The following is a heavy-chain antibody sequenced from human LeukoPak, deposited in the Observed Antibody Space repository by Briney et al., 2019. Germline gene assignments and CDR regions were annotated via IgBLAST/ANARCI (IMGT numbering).Heavy chain of an antibody. V-gene: IGHV1-2*02. CDR2: INPNSGGT. Sequence: ASVKVSCKASGYTFTGYYMHWVRQAPGQGLEWMGWINPNSGGTNYAQKFQGRVTMTRDTSISTAYMELSRLRSDDTAVYHCAREAMAIAAAGNYYYYGMDVWGQGTTVTVSS. J-gene: IGHJ6*02. CDR1: GYTFTGYY. CDR3: AREAMAIAAAGNYYYYGMDV. D-gene: IGHD6-13*01.